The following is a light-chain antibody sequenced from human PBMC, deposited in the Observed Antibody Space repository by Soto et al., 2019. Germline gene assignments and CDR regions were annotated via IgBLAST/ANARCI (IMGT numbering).Light chain of an antibody. CDR2: RNS. V-gene: IGLV1-44*01. CDR1: SSNVGRNT. Sequence: QSGLTQPPSASGTPGQTIIISCSGSSSNVGRNTVNWYQHLPGTAPKVLIYRNSHRPSGVPDRFSGSQSGSSASLAISGLQSEDGADYYCAAGDDNLGGLVFGGGTKLTVL. J-gene: IGLJ3*02. CDR3: AAGDDNLGGLV.